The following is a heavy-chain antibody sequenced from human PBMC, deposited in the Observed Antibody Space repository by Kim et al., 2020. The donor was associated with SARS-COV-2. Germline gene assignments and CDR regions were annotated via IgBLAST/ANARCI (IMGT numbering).Heavy chain of an antibody. J-gene: IGHJ6*02. CDR1: GFTFSSYS. CDR3: ARVHLGINYYYGMDV. CDR2: ISSSSSYI. Sequence: GGSLRLSCAASGFTFSSYSMNWVRQAPGKGLEWVSSISSSSSYIYYADSVKGRFTISRDNAKNSLYLQMNSLRAEDTAVYYCARVHLGINYYYGMDVWGQGTTVTVSS. V-gene: IGHV3-21*01. D-gene: IGHD7-27*01.